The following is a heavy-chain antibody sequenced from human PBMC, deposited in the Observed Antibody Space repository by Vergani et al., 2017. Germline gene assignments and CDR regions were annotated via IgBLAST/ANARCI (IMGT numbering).Heavy chain of an antibody. CDR3: AKVAHPDY. CDR2: IYYDGSKK. V-gene: IGHV3-33*06. J-gene: IGHJ4*02. CDR1: GFTFSTYA. Sequence: QVQLVESGGGVVQPGRSLRLSCAASGFTFSTYAMHWVRQAPGKGLEWVAIIYYDGSKKYYADSVKGRFTISRDNSKNTLYLQMNSLRAEDTAVYYCAKVAHPDYWGQGTLVTVSS.